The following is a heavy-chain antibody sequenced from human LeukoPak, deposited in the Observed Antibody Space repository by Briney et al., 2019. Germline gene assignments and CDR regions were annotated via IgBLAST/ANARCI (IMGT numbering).Heavy chain of an antibody. D-gene: IGHD3-22*01. V-gene: IGHV3-11*05. Sequence: PGGSLRLSCAASGFTFSDYYMSWIRQAPGKGLEWVSYISSSSYTNYADSVKGRFTISRDNAKNSLYLQMNSLRAEDTAVYYCARVARYYDSSGYYFGAFDIWGQGTMVTVSS. J-gene: IGHJ3*02. CDR1: GFTFSDYY. CDR2: ISSSSYT. CDR3: ARVARYYDSSGYYFGAFDI.